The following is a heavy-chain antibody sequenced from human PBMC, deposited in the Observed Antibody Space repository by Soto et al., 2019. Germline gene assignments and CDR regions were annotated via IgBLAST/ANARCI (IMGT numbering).Heavy chain of an antibody. V-gene: IGHV1-3*01. D-gene: IGHD3-9*01. CDR1: GYTFTSYA. CDR2: INAGNGNT. CDR3: ASDANYDILTGTGYFDY. Sequence: ASVKVSCKASGYTFTSYAMHWVRQAPGQRLEWMGWINAGNGNTKYSQKFQGRVTITRDTSASTAYMELSSLRSEDTAVYYCASDANYDILTGTGYFDYWGQGTLVTVSS. J-gene: IGHJ4*02.